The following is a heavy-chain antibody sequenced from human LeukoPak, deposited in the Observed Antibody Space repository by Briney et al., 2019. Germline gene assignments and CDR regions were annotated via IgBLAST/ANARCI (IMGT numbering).Heavy chain of an antibody. Sequence: SQTLSLTCTVSGASINRGSHYWSWIRQPPGKGLEWIGYIYYSGSTNYNPSHKSRVTISVDTSKNQFSLKLSSVTAADTAVYYCARDLVVGGFDPWGQGTLVTVSS. CDR3: ARDLVVGGFDP. CDR1: GASINRGSHY. D-gene: IGHD2-15*01. J-gene: IGHJ5*02. V-gene: IGHV4-61*01. CDR2: IYYSGST.